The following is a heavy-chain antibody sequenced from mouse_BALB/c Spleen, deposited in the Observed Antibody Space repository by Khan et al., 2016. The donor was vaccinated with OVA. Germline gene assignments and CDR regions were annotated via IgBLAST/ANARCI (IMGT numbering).Heavy chain of an antibody. J-gene: IGHJ2*01. CDR2: INPSSGYT. CDR1: GYTFTSYT. Sequence: VQLQESVAELVKPGASVKMSCKASGYTFTSYTMHWVKQRPGQGLEWIGYINPSSGYTKYNQKFKDKATLTADKSSSTAYMQLSSLTSEDSAVYYCARKSTRASYWGQGTTLTVSS. D-gene: IGHD3-1*01. CDR3: ARKSTRASY. V-gene: IGHV1-4*01.